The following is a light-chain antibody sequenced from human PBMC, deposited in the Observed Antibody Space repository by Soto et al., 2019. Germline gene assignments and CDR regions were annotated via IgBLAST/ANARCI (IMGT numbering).Light chain of an antibody. CDR3: QTWGTGSWL. CDR1: SGHSSYA. J-gene: IGLJ3*02. V-gene: IGLV4-69*01. CDR2: LNSDGSH. Sequence: QPVLTQSPSASASLGASVKLTCTLSSGHSSYAIAWHQQQPEKGPRYLMKLNSDGSHSKGDWIPDRFSGSSSGAERYLTISSLQSEDEADYYCQTWGTGSWLFGGGTKVTVL.